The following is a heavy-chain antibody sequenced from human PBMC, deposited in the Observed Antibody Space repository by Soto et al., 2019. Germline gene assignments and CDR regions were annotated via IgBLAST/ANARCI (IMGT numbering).Heavy chain of an antibody. CDR2: ISGSGGST. CDR3: AKDQGDDVVVVAASLNFWFDP. J-gene: IGHJ5*02. D-gene: IGHD2-15*01. V-gene: IGHV3-23*01. Sequence: GGSLRLSCAASGFTFSSYAMSWVRQAPGKGLEWVSAISGSGGSTYYADSVKGRFTITRTNSKNTLYLQMNSLRAEDTAVYYCAKDQGDDVVVVAASLNFWFDPWGQGTLVTVSS. CDR1: GFTFSSYA.